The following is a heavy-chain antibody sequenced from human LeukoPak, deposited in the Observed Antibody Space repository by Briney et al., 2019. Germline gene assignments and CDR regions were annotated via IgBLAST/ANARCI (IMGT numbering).Heavy chain of an antibody. V-gene: IGHV3-23*01. CDR3: ARVRGDCRGGSCRVFDY. CDR1: GFTFSSYA. D-gene: IGHD2-15*01. CDR2: ISGSGTTP. Sequence: GSLRLSCAASGFTFSSYAISWVRQAPGKGLEWVSTISGSGTTPYHADSLKGRFTVSRDNSENTLYLQMNSLRAEDTAVYYCARVRGDCRGGSCRVFDYWGQGTLVTVSS. J-gene: IGHJ4*02.